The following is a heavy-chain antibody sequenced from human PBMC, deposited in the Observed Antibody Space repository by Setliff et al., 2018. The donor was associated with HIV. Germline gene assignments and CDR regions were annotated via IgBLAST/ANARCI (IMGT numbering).Heavy chain of an antibody. CDR2: IYYSGST. CDR1: GGSISSHY. D-gene: IGHD6-13*01. V-gene: IGHV4-59*11. J-gene: IGHJ4*02. CDR3: ARGDQSSSWYIY. Sequence: SETLSLTCTVSGGSISSHYWSWIRQPPGKGLEWIGYIYYSGSTNYNPSLKSRVTISVDTSKNQFSLKLSSVTAADTAVYYCARGDQSSSWYIYWGQGTLATVSS.